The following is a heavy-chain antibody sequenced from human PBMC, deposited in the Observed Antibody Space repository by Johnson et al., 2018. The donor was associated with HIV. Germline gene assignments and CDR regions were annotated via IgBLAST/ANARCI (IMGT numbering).Heavy chain of an antibody. D-gene: IGHD4-23*01. J-gene: IGHJ3*01. CDR3: ARGRPWGWELRRDAFDV. V-gene: IGHV3-20*04. CDR2: MKWNGGST. Sequence: VQLVESGGGLIQPGGSLRLSCAASGFTVTSTYMSWVRQAPGKGLEWVAGMKWNGGSTGYADSVKGRYIISRDNAKRSLYLQMNGLRVEDTALYYCARGRPWGWELRRDAFDVWGQGTMVTVS. CDR1: GFTVTSTY.